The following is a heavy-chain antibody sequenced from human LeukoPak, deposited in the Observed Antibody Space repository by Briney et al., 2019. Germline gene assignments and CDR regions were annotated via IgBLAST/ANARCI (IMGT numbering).Heavy chain of an antibody. D-gene: IGHD2-8*01. CDR1: GFTFSTYW. CDR2: INNDGSGT. CDR3: ARDADGPGSLIDY. Sequence: EGSLRLSCAASGFTFSTYWMQWVRQAPGKGLVWVSRINNDGSGTTYADSVKGRFTISRDNPKNTVFLQMNSLRAEDTAVYYCARDADGPGSLIDYWGQGALVTVSS. V-gene: IGHV3-74*01. J-gene: IGHJ4*02.